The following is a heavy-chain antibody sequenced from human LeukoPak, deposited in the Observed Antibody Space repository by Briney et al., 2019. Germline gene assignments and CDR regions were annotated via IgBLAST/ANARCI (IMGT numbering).Heavy chain of an antibody. V-gene: IGHV4-34*01. CDR1: GGSFSGYY. Sequence: PSETLSLTCAVYGGSFSGYYWSWIRQPPGKGLEWIGEINHSGSTNYNPSLKSRVTISVDTSKNQFSLKLSSVTAADTPVYYCARSRNSYYYYMDVWGKGTTVTVSS. CDR2: INHSGST. CDR3: ARSRNSYYYYMDV. J-gene: IGHJ6*03.